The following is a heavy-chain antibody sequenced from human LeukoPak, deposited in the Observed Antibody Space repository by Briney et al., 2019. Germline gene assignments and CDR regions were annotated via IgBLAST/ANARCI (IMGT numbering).Heavy chain of an antibody. J-gene: IGHJ4*02. D-gene: IGHD5-18*01. CDR3: ARQGSGCSFGC. CDR1: GGSVSTSSYY. CDR2: IYYNGDT. V-gene: IGHV4-39*01. Sequence: SETLSLTCTVSGGSVSTSSYYWGWIRQPPGKGLEWIGSIYYNGDTYYNPSLKSRVTISVDTSKNQFSLNLSSVAAADTAVYYCARQGSGCSFGCWGQGTLVTVSS.